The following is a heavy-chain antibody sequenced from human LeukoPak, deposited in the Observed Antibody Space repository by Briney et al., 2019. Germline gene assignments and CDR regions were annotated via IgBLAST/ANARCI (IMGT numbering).Heavy chain of an antibody. V-gene: IGHV1-8*03. Sequence: ASAKVSRKASGYTFTSFDINWVRQATGQGPEWVGWMNPSSGDTGYAQKFQGRVTFTRDTSTNTAYMELSSLTSEDTAVYYCATPTMRGPSYGYVRLLNWGQGSLVTVSS. D-gene: IGHD5-18*01. CDR3: ATPTMRGPSYGYVRLLN. CDR2: MNPSSGDT. J-gene: IGHJ4*02. CDR1: GYTFTSFD.